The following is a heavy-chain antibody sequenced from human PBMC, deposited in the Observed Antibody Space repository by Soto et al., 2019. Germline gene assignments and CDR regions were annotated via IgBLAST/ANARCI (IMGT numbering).Heavy chain of an antibody. D-gene: IGHD5-18*01. CDR2: ISGSGGST. CDR1: GFTFSSYA. J-gene: IGHJ6*02. Sequence: PGGSLRLSCAASGFTFSSYAMSWVRQAPGKGLEWVSAISGSGGSTYYADSVKGRFTISRDNSKNTLYLQMNSLRAEDTAVYYCAKGSGYSYGEPYYYYGMDVWGQGTRSPSP. CDR3: AKGSGYSYGEPYYYYGMDV. V-gene: IGHV3-23*01.